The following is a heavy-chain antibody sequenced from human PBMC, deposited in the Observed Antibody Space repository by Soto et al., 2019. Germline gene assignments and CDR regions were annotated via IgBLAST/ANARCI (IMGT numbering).Heavy chain of an antibody. CDR2: ISYDGSDQ. V-gene: IGHV3-30*18. Sequence: QVQVEEFGGGVVQPGRSLRLSCAGPTFTFSDFGFHWVRQAPGKVLEWVAMISYDGSDQYYGDSVQGRFTIYRDDSKSTVYLQMNSLRAEDTAMYYCAKSTYCNGGSCFPQYWGPGPLVTVSS. CDR1: TFTFSDFG. J-gene: IGHJ4*02. D-gene: IGHD2-15*01. CDR3: AKSTYCNGGSCFPQY.